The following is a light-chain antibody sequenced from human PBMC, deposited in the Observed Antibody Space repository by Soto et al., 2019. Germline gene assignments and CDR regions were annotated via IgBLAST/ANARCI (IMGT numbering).Light chain of an antibody. CDR2: AAS. CDR1: RGINNY. CDR3: QKYNSAPLT. Sequence: DIQMTQSPSSLSASVGDRVTITCRASRGINNYLAWYQQKPGKVPKLLIYAASTLQSGVPSRFSGSESGTDFTLTISSLQPEDVATYYCQKYNSAPLTLGGGTKVQIK. J-gene: IGKJ4*01. V-gene: IGKV1-27*01.